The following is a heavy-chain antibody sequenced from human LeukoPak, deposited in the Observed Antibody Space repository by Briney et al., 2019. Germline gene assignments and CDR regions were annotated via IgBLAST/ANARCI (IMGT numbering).Heavy chain of an antibody. CDR3: ARDSAPLWLAFDY. CDR1: GYTFTGYY. V-gene: IGHV1-2*02. Sequence: ASVNVSCKASGYTFTGYYMHWVRQAPGQGLEWMGWINPNSGGTNYAQKFQGRVTMTRDTSISTAYMELSRLRSDDTAVYYCARDSAPLWLAFDYWGQGTLVTVSS. D-gene: IGHD5-18*01. CDR2: INPNSGGT. J-gene: IGHJ4*02.